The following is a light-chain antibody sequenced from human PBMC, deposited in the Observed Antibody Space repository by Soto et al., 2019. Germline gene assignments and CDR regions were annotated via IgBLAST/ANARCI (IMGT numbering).Light chain of an antibody. CDR3: QQYGTSALIT. CDR1: QSVGSNY. CDR2: SAS. V-gene: IGKV3-20*01. J-gene: IGKJ5*01. Sequence: VLTQSPGTLSLSPGERATLSCRASQSVGSNYLAWYQQKPGQAPRLLIYSASSRATGIPDRFSGSGSGTDFTLTISRLEPEDFAVYYCQQYGTSALITFGQGTRLEIK.